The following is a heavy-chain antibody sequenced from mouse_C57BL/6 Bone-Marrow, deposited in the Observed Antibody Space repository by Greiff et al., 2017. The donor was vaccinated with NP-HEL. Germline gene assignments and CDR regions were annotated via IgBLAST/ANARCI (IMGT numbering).Heavy chain of an antibody. Sequence: QVQLKQPGAELVKPGASVKLSCKASGYTFTSYWMQWVKQRPGQGLEWIGEIDPSDSYTNYNQKFKGKATLTVDTSSSTAYMQLSSLTSEDSAVYYCAIIYYYGSTPYYYAMDYWGQGTSVTVSS. D-gene: IGHD1-1*01. V-gene: IGHV1-50*01. CDR1: GYTFTSYW. J-gene: IGHJ4*01. CDR2: IDPSDSYT. CDR3: AIIYYYGSTPYYYAMDY.